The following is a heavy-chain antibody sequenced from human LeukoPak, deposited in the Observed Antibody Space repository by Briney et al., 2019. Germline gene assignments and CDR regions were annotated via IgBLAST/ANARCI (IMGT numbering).Heavy chain of an antibody. CDR1: GFTVSSKY. J-gene: IGHJ4*02. D-gene: IGHD3-22*01. CDR3: ASDSVTMIVGYFDY. Sequence: GGSLRLSCANSGFTVSSKYMSWIRQAPGKGLEWVSYISSSSITYYADSVKGRFTISRDNAKNSLYLQMNSLRAEDTAMYYCASDSVTMIVGYFDYWGQGTLVTVSS. CDR2: ISSSSIT. V-gene: IGHV3-69-1*01.